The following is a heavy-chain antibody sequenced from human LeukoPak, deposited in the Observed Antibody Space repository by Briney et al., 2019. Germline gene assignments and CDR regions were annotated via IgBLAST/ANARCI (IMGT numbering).Heavy chain of an antibody. J-gene: IGHJ3*02. CDR2: IYYSGST. V-gene: IGHV4-59*01. Sequence: SETLSLTCTVSGGSISSYYWSWIRQPPGKGLEWIGYIYYSGSTNYNPSLKSRVTISVDTSKNQFSLKLSSVTAADTAVYYCARASGTLRYFDWLLGAFDIWGQGTMVTVSS. CDR1: GGSISSYY. D-gene: IGHD3-9*01. CDR3: ARASGTLRYFDWLLGAFDI.